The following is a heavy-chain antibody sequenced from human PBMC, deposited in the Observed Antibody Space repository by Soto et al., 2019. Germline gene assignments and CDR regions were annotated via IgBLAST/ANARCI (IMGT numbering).Heavy chain of an antibody. D-gene: IGHD6-6*01. CDR3: AKDREKRGIAARYGMDV. V-gene: IGHV3-23*01. CDR2: ISGSGGST. Sequence: PGGSLRLSCAASGFTFSSHAMSWVRQAPGKGLEWVSAISGSGGSTYYADSVKGRFTISRDNSKNTLYLQMNSLRAEDTAVYYCAKDREKRGIAARYGMDVWGQGTTVTVSS. CDR1: GFTFSSHA. J-gene: IGHJ6*02.